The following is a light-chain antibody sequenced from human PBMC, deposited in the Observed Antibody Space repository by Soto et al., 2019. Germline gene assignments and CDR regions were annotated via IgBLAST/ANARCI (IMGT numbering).Light chain of an antibody. CDR3: QHYGSLVLT. Sequence: EIVLTQSPGTLSLSPGERATLSCRASQSVSSSYLAWYQQKPGQAPRLLIYGASSRATGSPDRFSGSGSGTDVTLTISRLEPEDFAVYYCQHYGSLVLTFGGGTKVEIK. CDR1: QSVSSSY. CDR2: GAS. V-gene: IGKV3-20*01. J-gene: IGKJ4*02.